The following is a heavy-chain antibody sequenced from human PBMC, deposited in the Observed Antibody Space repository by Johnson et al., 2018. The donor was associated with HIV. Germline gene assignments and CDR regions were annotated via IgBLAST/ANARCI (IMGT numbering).Heavy chain of an antibody. CDR2: IYSGGST. CDR3: ARGGGSYYSGAFDI. D-gene: IGHD1-26*01. CDR1: GFTVSSNY. V-gene: IGHV3-66*01. Sequence: EVQLVESGGGLVKPGGSLRLSCAASGFTVSSNYMSWVRQAPGKGLEWVSVIYSGGSTYYADSVKGRFTISRDNSKNTLYLQMNSLRAEDTALYYCARGGGSYYSGAFDIWGQGTMVTVSS. J-gene: IGHJ3*02.